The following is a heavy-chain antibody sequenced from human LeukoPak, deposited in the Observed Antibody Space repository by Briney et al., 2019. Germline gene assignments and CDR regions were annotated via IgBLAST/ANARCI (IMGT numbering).Heavy chain of an antibody. CDR2: ISHSGST. CDR1: GGSISSSSSNW. J-gene: IGHJ4*01. CDR3: ARAIAAAGSRLDY. Sequence: AEAVSLACAVSGGSISSSSSNWWSWVRQPPGKGLEWIGEISHSGSTNYNPSLKSRVTMSLDKSNNQFSLKLTSVTAADTAMYYCARAIAAAGSRLDYWGQGTLVTVSS. D-gene: IGHD6-13*01. V-gene: IGHV4-4*02.